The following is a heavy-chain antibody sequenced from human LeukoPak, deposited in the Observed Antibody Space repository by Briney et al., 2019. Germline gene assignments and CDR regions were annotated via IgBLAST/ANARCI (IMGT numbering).Heavy chain of an antibody. V-gene: IGHV1-46*01. CDR2: INPSGGST. Sequence: ASVKVSCKASGYTFTSYYMHWVRQAPGQGLEWMGIINPSGGSTSYAQKFQGRVTMTRDTSTSTVYMELSSLRAEDTAVYYCAKSEEYQLLSRVPDYWGQGTLVTVSS. J-gene: IGHJ4*02. CDR1: GYTFTSYY. CDR3: AKSEEYQLLSRVPDY. D-gene: IGHD2-2*01.